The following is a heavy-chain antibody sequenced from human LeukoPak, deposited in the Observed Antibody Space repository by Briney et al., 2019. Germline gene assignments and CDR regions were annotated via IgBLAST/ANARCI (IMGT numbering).Heavy chain of an antibody. V-gene: IGHV3-30-3*01. J-gene: IGHJ4*02. Sequence: GGSLRLSCAASGFAFSHFAMHWVRQAPCKGLEWVALISYDGSKKSYADSVKGRFTISRDTSKNTLFLQMNSLRTEDTALYYCAREGHGGAIDYWGQGTLVTVSS. D-gene: IGHD1-26*01. CDR1: GFAFSHFA. CDR2: ISYDGSKK. CDR3: AREGHGGAIDY.